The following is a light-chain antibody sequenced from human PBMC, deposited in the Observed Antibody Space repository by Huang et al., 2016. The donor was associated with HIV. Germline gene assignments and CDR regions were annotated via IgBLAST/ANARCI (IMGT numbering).Light chain of an antibody. CDR2: GAS. CDR3: QQYKNWPPVT. V-gene: IGKV3-15*01. Sequence: TVLTQSPVTLSVSPGERATLSCRASQSIRNDLAWYQQKPGQAPTLLIYGASTRATDIPARCSGSGSGTEFTLTISSLQSEDVAVYYCQQYKNWPPVTFGGGTKVEIK. J-gene: IGKJ4*01. CDR1: QSIRND.